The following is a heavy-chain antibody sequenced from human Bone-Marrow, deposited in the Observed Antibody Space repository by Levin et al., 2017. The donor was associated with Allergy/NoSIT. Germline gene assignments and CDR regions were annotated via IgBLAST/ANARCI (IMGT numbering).Heavy chain of an antibody. CDR3: ARLQDHSGYSVDV. J-gene: IGHJ6*02. V-gene: IGHV5-51*01. CDR2: IYPGDSDT. Sequence: PGGSLRLSCEGTGYTFSTHWIGWVRQMPGKGLEWMGIIYPGDSDTRYSPSFQGQVTISVDRSINTAYLQWSSLKASDTTVYYCARLQDHSGYSVDVWGQGTTVTVSS. D-gene: IGHD3-22*01. CDR1: GYTFSTHW.